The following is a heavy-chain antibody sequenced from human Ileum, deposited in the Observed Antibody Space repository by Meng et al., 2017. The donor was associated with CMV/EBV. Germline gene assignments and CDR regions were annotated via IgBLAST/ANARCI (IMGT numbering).Heavy chain of an antibody. J-gene: IGHJ6*02. CDR3: ARGGYLYGMDV. CDR2: ISSSSSYI. V-gene: IGHV3-21*01. D-gene: IGHD5-18*01. CDR1: GFTFSSYS. Sequence: LSLTCAASGFTFSSYSMNWVRQAPGKGLEWVSSISSSSSYIYYADSVKGRFTISRDNAKNSLYLQMNSLRAEDTAVYYCARGGYLYGMDVWGQGTTVTVSS.